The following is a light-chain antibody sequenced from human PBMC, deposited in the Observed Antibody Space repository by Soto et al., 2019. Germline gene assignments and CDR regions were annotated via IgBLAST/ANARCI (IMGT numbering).Light chain of an antibody. CDR2: DVS. V-gene: IGLV2-11*01. CDR1: SSDVGGYNY. CDR3: CSYAGSYXXV. J-gene: IGLJ2*01. Sequence: QSVLTQPRSVSGSPGQSVTISCTGTSSDVGGYNYVSWYQQHPGKAPKLLIYDVSKRPSGVPDRFSGSKSGNTASLTISGLQAEDEADYYCCSYAGSYXXVFGGGTXLT.